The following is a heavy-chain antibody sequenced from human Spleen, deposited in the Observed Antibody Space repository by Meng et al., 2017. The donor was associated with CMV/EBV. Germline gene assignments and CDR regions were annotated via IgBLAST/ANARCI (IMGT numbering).Heavy chain of an antibody. V-gene: IGHV3-11*04. J-gene: IGHJ6*02. CDR2: MSDSGTTI. Sequence: GESLKISCATSGFTFSDYYMHWIRQAPGKGLEWLSYMSDSGTTISHADSVKGRFTISRDNGKKSLFLQMNSLRAEDTAVYYCAREVLESIYYYAMDVWGQGTTVTVSS. D-gene: IGHD1-1*01. CDR1: GFTFSDYY. CDR3: AREVLESIYYYAMDV.